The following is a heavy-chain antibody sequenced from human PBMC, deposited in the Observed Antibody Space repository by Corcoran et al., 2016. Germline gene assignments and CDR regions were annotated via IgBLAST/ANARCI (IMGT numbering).Heavy chain of an antibody. CDR1: GGSISSSSYY. J-gene: IGHJ3*02. D-gene: IGHD2-2*01. CDR3: ARRRWDIVVESHAFDI. Sequence: QLQLQESGPGLVKPSETLSLTCTVSGGSISSSSYYWGWIRQPPGKGLEWIGSIYYSGSTYYNPSLKSRVTISVDTSKNQFSLKLSSVTAADTAVYYCARRRWDIVVESHAFDIWGQGTMVTVSS. CDR2: IYYSGST. V-gene: IGHV4-39*01.